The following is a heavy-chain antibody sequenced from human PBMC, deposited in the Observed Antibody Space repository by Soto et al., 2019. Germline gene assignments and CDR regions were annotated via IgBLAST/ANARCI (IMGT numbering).Heavy chain of an antibody. J-gene: IGHJ3*02. D-gene: IGHD3-10*01. CDR3: AKERGVLDAFDM. V-gene: IGHV3-30*18. CDR2: ISSDGNNQ. Sequence: QVQLVESGGGVVQPGTSLRLSCAAAGFTSSSFVIHWVRQAPGKGLEWLAVISSDGNNQYYADSVKGRFPISRDNSKRTLYLQVNSLRAEDTAVYFCAKERGVLDAFDMWGQGTMVTVS. CDR1: GFTSSSFV.